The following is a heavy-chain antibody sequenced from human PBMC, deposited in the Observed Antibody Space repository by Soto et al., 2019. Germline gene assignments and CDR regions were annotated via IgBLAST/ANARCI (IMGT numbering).Heavy chain of an antibody. J-gene: IGHJ5*02. CDR2: IYYSGNS. V-gene: IGHV4-59*01. CDR3: ARDRVRYSSSWYRERRLAP. CDR1: GGSISSSY. Sequence: SETLSLTCTVSGGSISSSYWSWIRQPPGKGLEWIGYIYYSGNSNYNPSLKSRVTMSVDTSKNQFSLKLSSVTAADTAVYYCARDRVRYSSSWYRERRLAPWGQGTLVTVSS. D-gene: IGHD6-13*01.